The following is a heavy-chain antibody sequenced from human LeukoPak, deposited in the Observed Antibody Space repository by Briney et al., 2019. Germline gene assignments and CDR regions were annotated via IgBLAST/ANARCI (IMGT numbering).Heavy chain of an antibody. CDR1: GFTFSSYV. J-gene: IGHJ5*02. D-gene: IGHD6-6*01. CDR2: ISGSGGST. V-gene: IGHV3-23*01. Sequence: PGGSLRLSCAASGFTFSSYVMSWVRQAPGKGLERVSVISGSGGSTSYADSVKGRLTISRDNSKNTLNLQMNSLRAEDTAVYYCAKSPYSSSSGWFDPWCQGTLVTVSS. CDR3: AKSPYSSSSGWFDP.